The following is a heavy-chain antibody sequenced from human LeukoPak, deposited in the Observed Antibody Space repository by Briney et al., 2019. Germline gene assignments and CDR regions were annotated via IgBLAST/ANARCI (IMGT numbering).Heavy chain of an antibody. Sequence: SETLSLTCTVSGGSISSSNYYWGWIRQPPGKGLEWIGSIYYSGSTYYNPSLKSRVTISVDTSKNQFSLKLTSVTAADTAVYSCARHYDFWSAYSFFDYRGQGTLVTVSS. D-gene: IGHD3-3*01. CDR3: ARHYDFWSAYSFFDY. V-gene: IGHV4-39*01. CDR2: IYYSGST. CDR1: GGSISSSNYY. J-gene: IGHJ4*02.